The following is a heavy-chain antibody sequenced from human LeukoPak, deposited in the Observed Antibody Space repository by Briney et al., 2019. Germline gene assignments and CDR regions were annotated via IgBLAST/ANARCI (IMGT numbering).Heavy chain of an antibody. D-gene: IGHD3-3*01. Sequence: PSETLSLTCTVSGGSISSYYWSWIRQPPGKGLEWIGYIYYSGSTNYNPSLKSRVTISVDTSKNQFSLKLSSVTAADTAVYYCARGVTIFGVVIPDFWGQGTLVTVSS. J-gene: IGHJ4*02. V-gene: IGHV4-59*01. CDR3: ARGVTIFGVVIPDF. CDR2: IYYSGST. CDR1: GGSISSYY.